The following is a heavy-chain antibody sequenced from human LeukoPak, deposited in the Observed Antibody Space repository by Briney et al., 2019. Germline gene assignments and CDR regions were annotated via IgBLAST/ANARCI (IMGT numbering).Heavy chain of an antibody. CDR3: ARDQVWFGELSPTGLDY. V-gene: IGHV3-21*01. CDR2: ISSSSSYI. CDR1: GFTFSSYS. J-gene: IGHJ4*02. Sequence: PGGSLRLSCAASGFTFSSYSMNWVRQAPGKGLEWVSSISSSSSYIYYADSVKGRFTISRDNAKNSLYLQMNSLRAEDTAVYYCARDQVWFGELSPTGLDYWGQGTLVTVSS. D-gene: IGHD3-10*01.